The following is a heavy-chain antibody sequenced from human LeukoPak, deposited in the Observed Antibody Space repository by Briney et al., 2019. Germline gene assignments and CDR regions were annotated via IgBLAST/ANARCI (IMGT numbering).Heavy chain of an antibody. J-gene: IGHJ4*02. CDR1: GFTFSSYE. D-gene: IGHD6-19*01. V-gene: IGHV3-48*03. CDR3: ARFSSGSGGY. Sequence: GGSLRLSCAASGFTFSSYEMNWVRQAPGMGLEWVSYISSSGSTIYYADSVKGRFTISRDNAKNSLYLQMNSLRAEDTAVYYCARFSSGSGGYWSQGTLVTVSS. CDR2: ISSSGSTI.